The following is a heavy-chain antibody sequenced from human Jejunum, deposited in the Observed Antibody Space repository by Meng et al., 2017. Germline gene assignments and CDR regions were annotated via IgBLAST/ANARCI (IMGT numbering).Heavy chain of an antibody. V-gene: IGHV3-23*04. CDR3: AKTHWLDY. J-gene: IGHJ4*02. CDR1: GFTLSSYA. CDR2: ISPGGGTT. D-gene: IGHD1-1*01. Sequence: GHRVGAGGGLLQPGGSLRLSCAASGFTLSSYAMSWVRQAQGKGLEWVSTISPGGGTTYYADSVKGRFTISRDNSMNTLSLQMNSLSADDTAVYYCAKTHWLDYWGQGTLVTVSS.